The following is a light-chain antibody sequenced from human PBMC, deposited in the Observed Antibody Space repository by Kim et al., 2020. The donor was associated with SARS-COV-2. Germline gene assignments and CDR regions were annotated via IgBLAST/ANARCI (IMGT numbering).Light chain of an antibody. V-gene: IGKV3-11*01. CDR2: DAS. CDR3: QQRSNWPLT. Sequence: DIVLTQSPATLSLSPGERVTLSCRASQSVSSYLAWYQQKPGQAPRLLIYDASKRATGIPARFSASGSGTDFTLTIGSLEPEDFAVYYCQQRSNWPLTFGQRTRLEIK. J-gene: IGKJ5*01. CDR1: QSVSSY.